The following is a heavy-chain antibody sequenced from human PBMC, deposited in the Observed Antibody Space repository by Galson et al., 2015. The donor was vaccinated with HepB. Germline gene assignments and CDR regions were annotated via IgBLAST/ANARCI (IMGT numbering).Heavy chain of an antibody. Sequence: QSGAEVKKPGESLKISCKGSGYSFTSYWIGWVRQLPGKGLEWMGIIYPGDSDTRYSPSFQGQVTISADKSISTAYPQWSSLKPSDTAMYYCARHPLAYCGGDCYAGAFDIWGQGTMVTVSS. CDR3: ARHPLAYCGGDCYAGAFDI. V-gene: IGHV5-51*01. CDR1: GYSFTSYW. J-gene: IGHJ3*02. D-gene: IGHD2-21*02. CDR2: IYPGDSDT.